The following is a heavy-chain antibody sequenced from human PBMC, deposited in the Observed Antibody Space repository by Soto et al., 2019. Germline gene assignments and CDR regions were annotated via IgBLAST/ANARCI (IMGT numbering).Heavy chain of an antibody. V-gene: IGHV3-48*02. CDR2: ISETSIAI. CDR3: ATLQLGREEIFDS. CDR1: GFNFKTYS. Sequence: EVQLLESGGGLVQPGGSLRLSCAASGFNFKTYSMNWVRQAPGKGLEWVSYISETSIAIYYRDSVKGRFTISRDNAKNTLYLQMNSLRDEDTAVYYCATLQLGREEIFDSWGQGTFVTVSS. J-gene: IGHJ4*02. D-gene: IGHD1-1*01.